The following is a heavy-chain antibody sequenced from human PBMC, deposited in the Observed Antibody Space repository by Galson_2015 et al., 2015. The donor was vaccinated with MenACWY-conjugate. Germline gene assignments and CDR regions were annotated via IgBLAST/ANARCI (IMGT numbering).Heavy chain of an antibody. D-gene: IGHD2-15*01. CDR2: LSDSGGHT. V-gene: IGHV3-23*01. CDR3: AKVAGYCSDDTCYSDY. Sequence: LRLSCAASGFTFSSFAMSWVRQAPGKGLEWVSALSDSGGHTHYPDTAEGGVTISTDNSPRKLYLQMNSLRAEDTAVYYCAKVAGYCSDDTCYSDYWGQGTLVTVSS. J-gene: IGHJ4*02. CDR1: GFTFSSFA.